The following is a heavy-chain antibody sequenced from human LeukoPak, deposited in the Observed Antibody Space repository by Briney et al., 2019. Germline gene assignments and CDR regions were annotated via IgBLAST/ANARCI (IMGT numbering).Heavy chain of an antibody. CDR2: TYHSGST. J-gene: IGHJ4*02. Sequence: PSETLSLTCAVSGYSISSGYYWGWIRQPPGKGLEWIGSTYHSGSTYYKPSLKSRVTISVDTSKNQFSLKLSSVTAADTAVYYCARYYYDSSGYSTADTDYWGQGTLVTVSS. CDR3: ARYYYDSSGYSTADTDY. CDR1: GYSISSGYY. D-gene: IGHD3-22*01. V-gene: IGHV4-38-2*01.